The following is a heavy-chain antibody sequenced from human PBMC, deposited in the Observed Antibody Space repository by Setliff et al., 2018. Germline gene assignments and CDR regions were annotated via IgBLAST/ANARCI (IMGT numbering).Heavy chain of an antibody. Sequence: PSETLSLTCTVSGDSFKSDSFYWGWIRQPPGKGLEWIGSVFYTGTTYHAPSLKRRATLSVDTSKNQFSLRLRFVTAADTAVYYCARAPNDLGVDWLFNNYFDYWGHGTLVTVSS. J-gene: IGHJ4*01. D-gene: IGHD3-9*01. CDR1: GDSFKSDSFY. V-gene: IGHV4-39*01. CDR3: ARAPNDLGVDWLFNNYFDY. CDR2: VFYTGTT.